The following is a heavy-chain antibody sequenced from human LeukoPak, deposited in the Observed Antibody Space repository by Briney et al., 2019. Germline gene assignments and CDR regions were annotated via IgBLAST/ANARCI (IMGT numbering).Heavy chain of an antibody. D-gene: IGHD3-10*01. J-gene: IGHJ5*02. V-gene: IGHV4-59*01. CDR1: GGSISSYY. CDR2: IYYSGST. CDR3: ARDGAPYYYGSGSLNWFDP. Sequence: PSETLSLTCTVSGGSISSYYWSWIRQPPGKGLEWIGYIYYSGSTNYNPSLKSRVTISVDTSKNQFSLKLSSVTAADTAVYYCARDGAPYYYGSGSLNWFDPWGQGTLVTVSS.